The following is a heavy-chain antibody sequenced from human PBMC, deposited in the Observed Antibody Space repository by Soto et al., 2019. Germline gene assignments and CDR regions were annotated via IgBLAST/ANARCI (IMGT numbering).Heavy chain of an antibody. CDR1: GFTFSSYS. D-gene: IGHD4-17*01. CDR3: ARSEEMTTVTFDAFDI. CDR2: ISSSSSTI. Sequence: GGSLRLSCAASGFTFSSYSMNWVRQAPGKGLEWVSYISSSSSTIYYADSVKGRFTISRDNAKNSLYLQMNSLRDEDTAVYYCARSEEMTTVTFDAFDIWGQGTMVTVSS. V-gene: IGHV3-48*02. J-gene: IGHJ3*02.